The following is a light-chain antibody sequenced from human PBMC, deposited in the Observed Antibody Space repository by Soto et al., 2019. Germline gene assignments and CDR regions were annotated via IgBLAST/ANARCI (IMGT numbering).Light chain of an antibody. Sequence: QSVLTQPASVSGSPGQSITISCTGTSSDVDGYNYVSWYQYHPGKAPKLMIYEVSNRPSGISNRFSGSKSGNTASLTLSGLQAEDEADYYCSSYTSSSTLVFGGGTKLTVL. CDR3: SSYTSSSTLV. J-gene: IGLJ2*01. CDR1: SSDVDGYNY. CDR2: EVS. V-gene: IGLV2-14*01.